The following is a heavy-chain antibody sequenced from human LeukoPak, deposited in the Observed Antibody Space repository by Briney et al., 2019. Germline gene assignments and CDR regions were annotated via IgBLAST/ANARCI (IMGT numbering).Heavy chain of an antibody. CDR2: IKEDGSEK. J-gene: IGHJ3*02. CDR3: ARESPYYYDSPDAFDI. V-gene: IGHV3-7*03. Sequence: PGGSLRLSCAASGFTFSSYWMNWARQAPGKGLEWVANIKEDGSEKYYVDSVKGRFTISRDNAKNSLYLQMNSLRAEDTAVYYCARESPYYYDSPDAFDIWGQGTMVTVSS. D-gene: IGHD3-22*01. CDR1: GFTFSSYW.